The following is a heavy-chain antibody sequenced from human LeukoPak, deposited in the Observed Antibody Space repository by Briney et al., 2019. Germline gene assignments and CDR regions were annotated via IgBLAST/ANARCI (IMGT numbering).Heavy chain of an antibody. D-gene: IGHD3-16*01. CDR2: IDHSGST. V-gene: IGHV4-34*01. Sequence: PSETLSLTCAVYDESFSGYYCSWIRQPPRKGLEWIGEIDHSGSTNYNPSLQSRVTISVDTSKNQFSLKLTSVTAADTAVYYCARHYGPWGQGTLVTVSS. CDR3: ARHYGP. J-gene: IGHJ5*02. CDR1: DESFSGYY.